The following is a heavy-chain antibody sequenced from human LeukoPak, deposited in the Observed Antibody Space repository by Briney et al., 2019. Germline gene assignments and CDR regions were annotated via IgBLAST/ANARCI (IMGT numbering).Heavy chain of an antibody. D-gene: IGHD4-17*01. J-gene: IGHJ6*02. V-gene: IGHV4-59*12. Sequence: PSETLSLTCAVYGGSFSGYYWSWIRQPPGKGLEWIGYIYYSGSTNYNPSLKSRVTISVDTSKNQFSLKLSSVTAADTAVYYCARGFGDYGYYYYYGMDVWGQGTTVTVSS. CDR3: ARGFGDYGYYYYYGMDV. CDR1: GGSFSGYY. CDR2: IYYSGST.